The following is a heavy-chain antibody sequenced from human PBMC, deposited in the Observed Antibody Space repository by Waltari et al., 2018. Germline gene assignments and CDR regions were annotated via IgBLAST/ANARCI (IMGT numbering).Heavy chain of an antibody. CDR3: ARPSTEYYFYYYYMDV. CDR2: IDRSGNTG. CDR1: GLTFCSYE. V-gene: IGHV3-48*03. J-gene: IGHJ6*03. Sequence: EVQVVESGGGLVQPGGSLRLSCTASGLTFCSYEMNWVRQAPGKGRGAISSIDRSGNTGYDAESVEGRFTITRENAKNSLFLLMNSLRAEDTAVYYCARPSTEYYFYYYYMDVWGKGTTVTVS.